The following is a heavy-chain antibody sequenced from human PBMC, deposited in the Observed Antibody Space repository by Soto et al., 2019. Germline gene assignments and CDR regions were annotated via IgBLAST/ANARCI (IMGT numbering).Heavy chain of an antibody. Sequence: ASVKVSCKVSGYTLTELSMHWVRQAPGKGLEWMGGFDPEDGETIYAQKFQGRVTMTEDTSTDTAYMELSSLRSEDTAVYYCATFYYDSSGYYPYYFDYWGQGTLVTVSS. CDR1: GYTLTELS. CDR3: ATFYYDSSGYYPYYFDY. J-gene: IGHJ4*02. V-gene: IGHV1-24*01. CDR2: FDPEDGET. D-gene: IGHD3-22*01.